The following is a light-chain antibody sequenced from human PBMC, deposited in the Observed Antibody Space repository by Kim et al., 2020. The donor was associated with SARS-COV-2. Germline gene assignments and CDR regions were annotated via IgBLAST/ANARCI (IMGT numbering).Light chain of an antibody. CDR1: QSVGSSQ. J-gene: IGKJ3*01. CDR2: GAS. CDR3: QQYTDLLTFS. Sequence: EIVLTQSPGTLSLSPGERATLSCRASQSVGSSQLAWYQQKPGRAPTLLIYGASSRATGIPDRFNGSGSGTDFTLTINRLEPEDFAVYYCQQYTDLLTFSFGPGTKV. V-gene: IGKV3-20*01.